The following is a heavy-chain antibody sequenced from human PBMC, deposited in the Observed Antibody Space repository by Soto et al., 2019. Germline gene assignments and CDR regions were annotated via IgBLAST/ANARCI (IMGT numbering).Heavy chain of an antibody. CDR1: GGSITNYY. V-gene: IGHV4-59*01. D-gene: IGHD2-2*02. Sequence: PSETLSLTCTVSGGSITNYYWSWIRQPPGKGLEWIGYIYNSGSTNYNPSLKSRVTMSVDTSQNQLFLKLTSVTAADTAVYYCASARGFHAYPFDYWGQGTLVTVSS. J-gene: IGHJ4*02. CDR3: ASARGFHAYPFDY. CDR2: IYNSGST.